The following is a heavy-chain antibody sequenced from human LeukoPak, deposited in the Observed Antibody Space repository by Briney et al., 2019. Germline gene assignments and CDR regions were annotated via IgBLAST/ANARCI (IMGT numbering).Heavy chain of an antibody. J-gene: IGHJ5*02. CDR2: TRYDGNNK. CDR1: GFSFSNYG. CDR3: AKDMRGDYYDASGPFDP. D-gene: IGHD3-22*01. V-gene: IGHV3-30*02. Sequence: GGSLRLSCTASGFTSGFSFSNYGMHWVRQAPGEGLEWVAFTRYDGNNKYYADSVKGRFTISRDNSKDTLYLQMNSLRPEDMAIYYCAKDMRGDYYDASGPFDPWGHGTLVTVSS.